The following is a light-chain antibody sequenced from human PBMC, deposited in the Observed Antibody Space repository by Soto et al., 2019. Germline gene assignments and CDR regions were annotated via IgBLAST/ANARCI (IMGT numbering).Light chain of an antibody. V-gene: IGKV1-12*01. Sequence: DIQMTQSPSSVSASVGDRVTITCRASQGISSWLAWYQQKPGKAPKLLIYAASSLQSGVPSRFSGRGSGTDFSLAISSLQPEDCAPNYCQESNSFPPGAIFGGGTKVEIK. CDR1: QGISSW. J-gene: IGKJ4*01. CDR2: AAS. CDR3: QESNSFPPGAI.